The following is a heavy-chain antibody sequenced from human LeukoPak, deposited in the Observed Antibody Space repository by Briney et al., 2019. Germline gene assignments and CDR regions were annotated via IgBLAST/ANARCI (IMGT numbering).Heavy chain of an antibody. Sequence: GGSLRLSCAASGFTFSSYSMNWVRQAPGKGLELVSSISSSSSYIYYADSVKGRFTIARDNAKNSLYLQMNSLRAEDTAVYYCASVTLRYCSGGSCYPDYWGQGTLVTVSS. CDR3: ASVTLRYCSGGSCYPDY. CDR2: ISSSSSYI. J-gene: IGHJ4*02. V-gene: IGHV3-21*01. D-gene: IGHD2-15*01. CDR1: GFTFSSYS.